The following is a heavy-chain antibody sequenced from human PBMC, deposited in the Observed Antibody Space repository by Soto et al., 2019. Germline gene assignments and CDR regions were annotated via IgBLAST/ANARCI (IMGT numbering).Heavy chain of an antibody. CDR1: GFTFSSYS. D-gene: IGHD3-3*01. CDR3: ARDRSGLRFLGGAFDI. V-gene: IGHV3-48*01. J-gene: IGHJ3*02. Sequence: GGSLRLSCAASGFTFSSYSMNWVRQAPGKGLEWVSYISGSSRTKYYPDSVKGRITISRDNAKNSLYLQMNSLRAEDTAVYYCARDRSGLRFLGGAFDIWGQGTMVTVSS. CDR2: ISGSSRTK.